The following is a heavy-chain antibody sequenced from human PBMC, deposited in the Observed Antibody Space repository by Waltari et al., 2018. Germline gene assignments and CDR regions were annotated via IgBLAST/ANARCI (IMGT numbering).Heavy chain of an antibody. CDR3: ARRGYDSSGYSRYFDY. D-gene: IGHD3-22*01. Sequence: QLQLQESGPGLVKPSETLSLTCTVSGGSLSSSSYYWGWIRQPPGKGLEWIGSIYYSGSTYYNPSLKSRVTISVDTSKNQFSLKLSSVTAADTAVYYCARRGYDSSGYSRYFDYWGQGTLVTVSS. V-gene: IGHV4-39*07. CDR1: GGSLSSSSYY. J-gene: IGHJ4*02. CDR2: IYYSGST.